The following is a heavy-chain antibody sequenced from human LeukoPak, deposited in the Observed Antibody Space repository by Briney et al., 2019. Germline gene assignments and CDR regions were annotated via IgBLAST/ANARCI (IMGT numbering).Heavy chain of an antibody. CDR1: GFTLSRHA. CDR3: ARDRGASYSSGWYVSYNWFDP. D-gene: IGHD6-19*01. Sequence: GGSLRLSCAASGFTLSRHAVYWVRQAPGKGLEWVALISHDGTNKYYTDSVKGRFTISRDNSKNTVYLQMNSLRAEDTAVYYCARDRGASYSSGWYVSYNWFDPWGQGTLVTVSS. CDR2: ISHDGTNK. J-gene: IGHJ5*02. V-gene: IGHV3-30*04.